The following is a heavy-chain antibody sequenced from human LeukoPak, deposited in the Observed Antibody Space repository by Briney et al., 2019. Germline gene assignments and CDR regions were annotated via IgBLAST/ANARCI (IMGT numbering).Heavy chain of an antibody. D-gene: IGHD4-17*01. J-gene: IGHJ4*02. CDR3: ARDLRGLPSTFFDY. CDR1: GYSISSGYY. V-gene: IGHV4-38-2*02. CDR2: IYHSGST. Sequence: ASETLSLTCTVSGYSISSGYYWGWIRQPPGKGLEWIGSIYHSGSTYYNPSLKSRVTISVDTSKNQFSLQRSSVTAADTAVYYCARDLRGLPSTFFDYWGQGTLVTVSS.